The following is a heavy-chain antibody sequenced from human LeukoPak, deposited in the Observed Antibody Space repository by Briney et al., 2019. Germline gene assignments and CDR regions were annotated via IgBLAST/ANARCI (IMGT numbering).Heavy chain of an antibody. CDR2: ISGVGSST. V-gene: IGHV3-23*01. Sequence: GGSLRLSCAASGFTFSNYAMTWVRQAPGKGLEWVSAISGVGSSTYYTDSVKGRFTISRDNSKNTLYLQMSSLRAEDTAVYYCVKDGDYVNPYWGQGTLVTVSS. J-gene: IGHJ4*02. CDR1: GFTFSNYA. D-gene: IGHD4-17*01. CDR3: VKDGDYVNPY.